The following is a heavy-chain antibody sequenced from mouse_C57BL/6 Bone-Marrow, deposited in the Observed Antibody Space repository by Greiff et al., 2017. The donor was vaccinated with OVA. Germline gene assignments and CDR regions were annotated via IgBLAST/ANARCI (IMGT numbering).Heavy chain of an antibody. V-gene: IGHV14-4*01. CDR1: GFNIQDDY. CDR3: TTGGYDYDEGDWYFDV. D-gene: IGHD2-4*01. CDR2: IDPENGDT. J-gene: IGHJ1*03. Sequence: EVQLQQSGAELVRPGASVKLSCTASGFNIQDDYMHWVKQRPEQGLEWIGWIDPENGDTESASKFQGKATITADTSSNTAYLQLSSLTSEDTAVYYCTTGGYDYDEGDWYFDVWGTGTTVTVSS.